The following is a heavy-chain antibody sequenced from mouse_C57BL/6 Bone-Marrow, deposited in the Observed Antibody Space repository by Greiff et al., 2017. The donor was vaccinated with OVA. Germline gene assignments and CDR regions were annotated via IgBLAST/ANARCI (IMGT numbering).Heavy chain of an antibody. D-gene: IGHD4-1*02. CDR1: GYTFTDHT. V-gene: IGHV1-78*01. CDR3: ARHGGPSTGPWFAY. CDR2: IYPRDGST. J-gene: IGHJ3*01. Sequence: QVQLQQSDAELVKPGASVTISCKVSGYTFTDHTIHWMKQRPEQGLEWIGYIYPRDGSTKYNEKFKDKATLTADKSSSTVYMELSRLTSEDSAVYFCARHGGPSTGPWFAYWGQGTLVTVSA.